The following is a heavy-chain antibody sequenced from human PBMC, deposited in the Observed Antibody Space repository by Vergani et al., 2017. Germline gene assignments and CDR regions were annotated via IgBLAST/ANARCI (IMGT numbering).Heavy chain of an antibody. J-gene: IGHJ2*01. V-gene: IGHV3-9*01. CDR3: VKDIAASGNYWYFDL. CDR1: GLTFDDYA. D-gene: IGHD6-13*01. Sequence: EVQMVESGGGLVKPGGSLRLSCVASGLTFDDYAMHWVRQAPGKGLEWVSGINWNSDSIAYADSVKGRFTISRDNAKNSLYLQMNSLRAEDTALYYCVKDIAASGNYWYFDLWGRGTLVTVSS. CDR2: INWNSDSI.